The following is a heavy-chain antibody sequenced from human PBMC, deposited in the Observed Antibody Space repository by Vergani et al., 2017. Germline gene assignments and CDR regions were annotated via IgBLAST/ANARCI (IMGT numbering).Heavy chain of an antibody. V-gene: IGHV4-34*01. CDR2: INHSGST. D-gene: IGHD1-26*01. CDR3: ARERYSGIPEGMDV. Sequence: QVHLNEAGPGLLKPSETLSLTCAVYGGSFSGYYWSWIRQPPGKGLEWIGEINHSGSTNYNPSLKSRVTISVDTSKNQFSLKLSSVTAADTAVYYCARERYSGIPEGMDVGGQGTTVTVSS. CDR1: GGSFSGYY. J-gene: IGHJ6*02.